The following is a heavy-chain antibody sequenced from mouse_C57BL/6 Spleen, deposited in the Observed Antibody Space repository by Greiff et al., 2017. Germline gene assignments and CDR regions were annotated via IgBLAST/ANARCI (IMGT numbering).Heavy chain of an antibody. CDR2: INPYNGGT. V-gene: IGHV1-19*01. CDR3: AKGGTTVVRNFDV. D-gene: IGHD1-1*01. J-gene: IGHJ1*03. Sequence: EVQLVESGPVLVKPGASVKMSCKASGYTFTDYYMNWVKQSHGKSLEWIGVINPYNGGTSYNQKFKGKATLTVDKSSSTAYMELNSLTSEDSAVYYCAKGGTTVVRNFDVWGTGTTVTVSS. CDR1: GYTFTDYY.